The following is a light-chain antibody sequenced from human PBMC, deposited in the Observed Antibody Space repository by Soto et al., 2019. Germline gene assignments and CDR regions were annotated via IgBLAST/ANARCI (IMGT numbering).Light chain of an antibody. CDR3: QQRSNWPPTWT. CDR2: DAS. Sequence: EIVLTQSPATLSLSPGERATLSCRASQSVSTYLAWYQLKPGQAPRLLIYDASNRATGIPARFSGSGSGTDFTLTISSLEPEDFAVYYCQQRSNWPPTWTFGQGTKVEI. J-gene: IGKJ1*01. V-gene: IGKV3-11*01. CDR1: QSVSTY.